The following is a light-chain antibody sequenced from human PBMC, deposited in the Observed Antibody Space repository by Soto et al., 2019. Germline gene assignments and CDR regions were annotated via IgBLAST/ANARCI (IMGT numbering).Light chain of an antibody. Sequence: ETGLTQSPDTLSLSPGQRATLSCRASQSVSGNSLAWYQHKPGQAPRLLIYGASSRATGIPDRFSGSGSGTDFTLTISGMEHEDVAVYYCKHYGGTPHTFGQGTKLEIK. V-gene: IGKV3-20*01. CDR2: GAS. CDR1: QSVSGNS. CDR3: KHYGGTPHT. J-gene: IGKJ2*01.